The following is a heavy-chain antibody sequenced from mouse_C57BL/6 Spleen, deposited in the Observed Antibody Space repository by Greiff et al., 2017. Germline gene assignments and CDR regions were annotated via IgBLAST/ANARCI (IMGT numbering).Heavy chain of an antibody. J-gene: IGHJ1*03. V-gene: IGHV1-81*01. CDR1: GYTFTSYG. CDR3: ARYDYDREAYWYFDV. Sequence: VQLQQSGAELARPGASVKLSCKASGYTFTSYGISWVKQRTGQGLEWIGEIYPRSGNTYYNEKFKGKATLTADKSSSTAYMELRSLTSEDSAVYFCARYDYDREAYWYFDVWGTGTTVTVSS. D-gene: IGHD2-4*01. CDR2: IYPRSGNT.